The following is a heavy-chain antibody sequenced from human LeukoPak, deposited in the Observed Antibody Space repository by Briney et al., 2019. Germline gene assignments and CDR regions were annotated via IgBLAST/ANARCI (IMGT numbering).Heavy chain of an antibody. Sequence: SETLSLTCTVSGGSIISSSYYWGWIRQPPGKGLEWIGSIYYSGSTYYNPSLKSRVTISVDTSKNQFSLKLSSVTAADTAVYYCARGGSTSGWFGESGWFDPWGQGTLVTVSS. CDR3: ARGGSTSGWFGESGWFDP. J-gene: IGHJ5*02. V-gene: IGHV4-39*01. CDR1: GGSIISSSYY. D-gene: IGHD2-2*01. CDR2: IYYSGST.